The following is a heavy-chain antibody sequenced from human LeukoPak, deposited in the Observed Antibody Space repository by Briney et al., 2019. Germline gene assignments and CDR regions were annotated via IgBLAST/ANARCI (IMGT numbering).Heavy chain of an antibody. Sequence: GGSLRLSCAASGFTFNSYWIHWVRQAPGKGLVWVSRINTDGSRTNYADSVKGRFTISRDNSKNTLYLQMNSLRAEDTAVYYCARVTIFEYFDYWGQGTLVTVSS. CDR2: INTDGSRT. CDR3: ARVTIFEYFDY. V-gene: IGHV3-74*01. CDR1: GFTFNSYW. D-gene: IGHD3-3*01. J-gene: IGHJ4*02.